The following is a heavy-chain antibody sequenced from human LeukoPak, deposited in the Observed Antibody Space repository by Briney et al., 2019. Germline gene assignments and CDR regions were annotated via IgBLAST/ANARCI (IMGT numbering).Heavy chain of an antibody. CDR3: AREGLFTSFDY. CDR2: IYHSGST. V-gene: IGHV4-59*01. J-gene: IGHJ4*02. D-gene: IGHD2/OR15-2a*01. CDR1: GGSISSYY. Sequence: PSETLSLTCTVSGGSISSYYWSWIRQPPGKGLEWIGYIYHSGSTNYNPSLKSRVTISVDTSKNQFSLNLSSVTAADTAVYYCAREGLFTSFDYWGQGTLVTVSS.